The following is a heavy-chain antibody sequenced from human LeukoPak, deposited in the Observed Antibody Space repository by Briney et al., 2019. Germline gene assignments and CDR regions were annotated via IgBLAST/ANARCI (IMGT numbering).Heavy chain of an antibody. D-gene: IGHD5-24*01. V-gene: IGHV4-34*01. CDR2: INHSGST. CDR3: ARGPRTMATITPFDY. J-gene: IGHJ4*02. CDR1: GGSFSGYY. Sequence: SETLSLTCAVYGGSFSGYYWSWIRQPPGKGLEWIGEINHSGSTNYNPSLKSRVTISVDTSKNQFSLKLSSVTAADTAVCYCARGPRTMATITPFDYRGQGTLVTVSS.